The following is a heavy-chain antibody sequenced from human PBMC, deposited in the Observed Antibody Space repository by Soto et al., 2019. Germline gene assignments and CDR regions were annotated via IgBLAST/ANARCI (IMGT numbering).Heavy chain of an antibody. J-gene: IGHJ3*01. D-gene: IGHD3-22*01. CDR1: GFTFSSND. CDR2: IYSGGST. Sequence: EVQLVESGGGLIQPGGSLRLSCAASGFTFSSNDMNWVRQAPGKGLEWVSLIYSGGSTYYADSVKGRFTISRDNSKNTLYLQMSSLRAEDTAVYYCALRPLLPGAPWGQGTMVTVSS. CDR3: ALRPLLPGAP. V-gene: IGHV3-53*01.